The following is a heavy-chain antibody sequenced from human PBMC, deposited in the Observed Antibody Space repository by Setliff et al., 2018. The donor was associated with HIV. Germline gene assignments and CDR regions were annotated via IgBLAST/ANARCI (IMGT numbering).Heavy chain of an antibody. CDR2: INQDGSDQ. CDR3: ARGKRWFDP. Sequence: PGGSLRLSCGASGFTISSYWVTWVRQAPGKGLEWVANINQDGSDQNFVDSVTGRFTISRDNAKNSLYLQMNSLRVEDTAVYYCARGKRWFDPRGQGTLVTVSS. V-gene: IGHV3-7*03. CDR1: GFTISSYW. J-gene: IGHJ5*02.